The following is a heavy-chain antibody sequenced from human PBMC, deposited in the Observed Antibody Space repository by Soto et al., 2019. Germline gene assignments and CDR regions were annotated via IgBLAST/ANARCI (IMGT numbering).Heavy chain of an antibody. V-gene: IGHV1-18*01. CDR2: ISAFNGAT. J-gene: IGHJ6*02. CDR1: GGTFSSYA. D-gene: IGHD3-10*01. Sequence: ASVKVSCKASGGTFSSYAISWVRQAPGQGLEWMGWISAFNGATNYAQKFQDRITMTTDTPTSTAYMELSRLRSDDTAVYYCARERDAYGYYYGSRNYGMDVWGQGTTVTVSS. CDR3: ARERDAYGYYYGSRNYGMDV.